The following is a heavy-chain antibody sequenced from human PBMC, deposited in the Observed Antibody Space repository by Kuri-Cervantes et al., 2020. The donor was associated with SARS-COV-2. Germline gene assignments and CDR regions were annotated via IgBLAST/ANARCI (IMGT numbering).Heavy chain of an antibody. CDR1: GFTFDDYA. CDR2: ISWNSGSI. CDR3: ARDILVLGHNVFDP. J-gene: IGHJ5*02. V-gene: IGHV3-9*01. Sequence: SLKISCASSGFTFDDYAMHWVRQAPGKGLEWVSGISWNSGSIGCADSVKGRFTNSRDNAKNSLYLPMNSLIAEDTALYYCARDILVLGHNVFDPWGQGTLVTVSS. D-gene: IGHD2/OR15-2a*01.